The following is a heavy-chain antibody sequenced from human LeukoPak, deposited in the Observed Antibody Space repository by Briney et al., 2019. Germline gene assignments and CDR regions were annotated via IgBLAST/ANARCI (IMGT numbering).Heavy chain of an antibody. V-gene: IGHV3-53*01. CDR3: ARDRGIPDCSGGSCYPDAFDI. J-gene: IGHJ3*02. CDR1: GFTVSSNY. D-gene: IGHD2-15*01. CDR2: IYSGGST. Sequence: GGSLRLSCAASGFTVSSNYMSWVRQAPGKGLEWVSVIYSGGSTYYADSVKGRFTISRDNSKNTLYLQMNSLRAEDTAVYYCARDRGIPDCSGGSCYPDAFDIWGQGTMVTVSS.